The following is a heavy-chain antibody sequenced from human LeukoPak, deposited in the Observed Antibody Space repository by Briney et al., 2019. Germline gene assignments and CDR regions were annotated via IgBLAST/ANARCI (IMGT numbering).Heavy chain of an antibody. CDR3: AGGSSWYDA. Sequence: ASVKVSCKXSGYTLTELSMHWVRQAPRKGLEWMGRFDPEDGETIYAQKFQGRVTMTEDTSTDTAYMELSSLRSEDTAVYYCAGGSSWYDAWGQGTLVTVSS. CDR2: FDPEDGET. V-gene: IGHV1-24*01. CDR1: GYTLTELS. J-gene: IGHJ5*02. D-gene: IGHD6-13*01.